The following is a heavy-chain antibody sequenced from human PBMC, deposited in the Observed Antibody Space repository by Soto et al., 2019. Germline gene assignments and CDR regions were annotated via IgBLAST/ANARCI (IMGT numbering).Heavy chain of an antibody. CDR2: IKQDGSEK. V-gene: IGHV3-7*01. Sequence: TGGSLRLSCAASGFTFSSYWMSWVRQAPGRGLEWVANIKQDGSEKYYVDSVKGRFTISRDNSKNTLYLQMNSLRAEDTALYYCAKDLRGPDYSGSGSLLHCFQNWGLGTLVTVSS. CDR1: GFTFSSYW. J-gene: IGHJ4*02. CDR3: AKDLRGPDYSGSGSLLHCFQN. D-gene: IGHD3-10*01.